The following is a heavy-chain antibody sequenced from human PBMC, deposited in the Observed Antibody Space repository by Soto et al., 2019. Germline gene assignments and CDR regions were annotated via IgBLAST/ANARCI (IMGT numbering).Heavy chain of an antibody. CDR3: AKVLHSGYDFDYYYGMAV. CDR2: INTGNGNT. J-gene: IGHJ6*02. CDR1: GYTFTNYA. V-gene: IGHV1-3*04. Sequence: GASVKVSCKASGYTFTNYAIHWVRQAPGQRLEWMGWINTGNGNTKYSQKFQGRVTLTRGTSASTAYMELSSLRSEDTAVYFCAKVLHSGYDFDYYYGMAVWGQGTSVTVSS. D-gene: IGHD5-12*01.